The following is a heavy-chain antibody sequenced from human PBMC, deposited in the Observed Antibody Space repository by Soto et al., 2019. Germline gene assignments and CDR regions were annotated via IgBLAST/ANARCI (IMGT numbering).Heavy chain of an antibody. V-gene: IGHV3-23*01. J-gene: IGHJ3*02. CDR1: GFTFSSYA. Sequence: PGGSLRLSCAASGFTFSSYAMSWVRQAPGKGLEWVSSISGSGGSTFYADSVKGRFTISRDNSKNTLYLQMNSLRAEDTAVYYCAKNILEWLSDAIDIWGQGTMVTVSS. CDR2: ISGSGGST. CDR3: AKNILEWLSDAIDI. D-gene: IGHD3-3*01.